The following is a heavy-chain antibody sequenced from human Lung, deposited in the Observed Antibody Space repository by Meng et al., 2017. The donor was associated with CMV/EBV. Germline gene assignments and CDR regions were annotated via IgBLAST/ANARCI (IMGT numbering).Heavy chain of an antibody. CDR1: GFIFSSYS. Sequence: GGSLRLSCAASGFIFSSYSMNWVRQAPGKGLEWVSSISISSGYKNYADSVKGRFTISRDNAKNSLYLQMNSLRAEDTAVYYCARVPYGDYPDWGQGKLVNFAS. V-gene: IGHV3-21*01. D-gene: IGHD4-17*01. CDR3: ARVPYGDYPD. CDR2: ISISSGYK. J-gene: IGHJ4*02.